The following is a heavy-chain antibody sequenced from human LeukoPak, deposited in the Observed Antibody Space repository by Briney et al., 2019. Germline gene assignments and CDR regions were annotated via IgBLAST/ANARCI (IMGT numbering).Heavy chain of an antibody. CDR3: PSHVFCGCECYPN. D-gene: IGHD2-21*01. V-gene: IGHV3-73*01. CDR1: GFTFSAFG. CDR2: IAGKADNYVT. Sequence: GGSLRLSCGASGFTFSAFGVHCVRQASGKGLEWVGRIAGKADNYVTLYAASVKGRFIISRDDSQNTAYLQMTSIKTEDTAVYYCPSHVFCGCECYPNWGQGTLVTVSS. J-gene: IGHJ4*02.